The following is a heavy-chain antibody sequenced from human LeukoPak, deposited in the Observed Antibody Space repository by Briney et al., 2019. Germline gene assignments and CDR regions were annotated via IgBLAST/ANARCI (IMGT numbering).Heavy chain of an antibody. CDR1: GFTVSSNY. J-gene: IGHJ4*02. V-gene: IGHV3-7*01. D-gene: IGHD1-14*01. CDR3: AREGIDRYFDY. Sequence: GGSLRLSCAASGFTVSSNYMSWVRQAPGKGLEWVANIKQDGSEKYYVDSVKGRFTISRDNAKNSLYLQMNSLRAEDTAVYYCAREGIDRYFDYWGQGTLVTVSS. CDR2: IKQDGSEK.